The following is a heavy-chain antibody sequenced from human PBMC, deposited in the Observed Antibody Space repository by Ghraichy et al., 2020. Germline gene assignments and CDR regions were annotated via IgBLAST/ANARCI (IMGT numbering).Heavy chain of an antibody. Sequence: GESLNISCKGSGYSFTSYWIGWVRQMPGKGLEWMGIIYPGDSDTRYSPSFQGQVTISADKSISTAYLQWSSLKASDTAMYYCARQATAYCGGDCPMDVWGKGTTVTVSS. J-gene: IGHJ6*03. V-gene: IGHV5-51*01. CDR3: ARQATAYCGGDCPMDV. CDR2: IYPGDSDT. D-gene: IGHD2-21*02. CDR1: GYSFTSYW.